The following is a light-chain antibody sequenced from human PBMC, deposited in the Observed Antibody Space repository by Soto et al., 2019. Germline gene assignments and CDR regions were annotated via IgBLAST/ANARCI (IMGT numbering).Light chain of an antibody. J-gene: IGLJ1*01. Sequence: QSALTQPPSVSGSPGQSVTISCTGTSSDVGSYNRVSWYQQPPGTAPKLMIYDVSNRPSGVPDRFSGSKSVNTASLTISGLQAEDEADYYCSSYTSSITYVFGTGTKLTVL. V-gene: IGLV2-18*02. CDR2: DVS. CDR1: SSDVGSYNR. CDR3: SSYTSSITYV.